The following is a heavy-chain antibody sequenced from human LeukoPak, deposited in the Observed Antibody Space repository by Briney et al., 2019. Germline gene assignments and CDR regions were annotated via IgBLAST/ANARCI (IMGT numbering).Heavy chain of an antibody. Sequence: GGSLRLSCAASGFTFSSYGMHWVRQAPGKGLEWVSAISGSGGSTYYADSVKGRFTISRDNSKNTLYLQMNSLRAEDTAVYYCAKGVTMVRGVIYYFDYWGQGTLVTVSS. CDR2: ISGSGGST. CDR3: AKGVTMVRGVIYYFDY. V-gene: IGHV3-23*01. D-gene: IGHD3-10*01. J-gene: IGHJ4*02. CDR1: GFTFSSYG.